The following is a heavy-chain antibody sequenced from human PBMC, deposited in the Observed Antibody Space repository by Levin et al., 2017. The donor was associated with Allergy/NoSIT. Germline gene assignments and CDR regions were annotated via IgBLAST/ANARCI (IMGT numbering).Heavy chain of an antibody. V-gene: IGHV3-15*01. Sequence: NPGGSLRLSCVASGFPFNSAWMSWVRQAPGKGLEWVGRIKTNPEGEKTDYAAPVKGRFTVSRDDSENTLYLQMNSLQAEDTGLYYCTTFQSTGNYWGPGTPVTVSS. CDR3: TTFQSTGNY. D-gene: IGHD3-10*01. J-gene: IGHJ4*02. CDR2: IKTNPEGEKT. CDR1: GFPFNSAW.